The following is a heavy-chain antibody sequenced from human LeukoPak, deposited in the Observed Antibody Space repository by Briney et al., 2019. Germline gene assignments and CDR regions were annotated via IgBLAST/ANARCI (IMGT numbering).Heavy chain of an antibody. CDR1: GGSISVRY. D-gene: IGHD6-19*01. CDR3: VVTQKWLAFDY. CDR2: WRYDGSP. V-gene: IGHV4-59*08. J-gene: IGHJ4*02. Sequence: PSETLSLTCAVSGGSISVRYWSWIRQPPGKGLEWIANWRYDGSPNYTPSLESRATISLDTSKNQFSLRLTSVTAADTAVYYCVVTQKWLAFDYWGQGILVTVSS.